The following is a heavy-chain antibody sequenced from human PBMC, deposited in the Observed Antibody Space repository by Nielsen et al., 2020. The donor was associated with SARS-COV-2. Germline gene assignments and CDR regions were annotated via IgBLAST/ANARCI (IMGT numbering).Heavy chain of an antibody. J-gene: IGHJ5*02. CDR2: ISAYNGNT. CDR3: ARLDTYCGGDCLRIDP. V-gene: IGHV1-18*01. D-gene: IGHD2-21*02. CDR1: GYTFTSYG. Sequence: VSVKVSCKASGYTFTSYGISWVRQAPGQGLEWMGWISAYNGNTNYAQKLQGRVTMTTDTSTSTAYMELRSLRSDDTAVCYCARLDTYCGGDCLRIDPWGQGTLVTVSS.